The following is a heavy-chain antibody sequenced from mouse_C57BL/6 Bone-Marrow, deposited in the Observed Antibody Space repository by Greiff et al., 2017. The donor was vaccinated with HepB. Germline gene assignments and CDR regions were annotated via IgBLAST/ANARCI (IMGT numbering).Heavy chain of an antibody. Sequence: EVQLQQSGPGLVKPPQTVFLTCTVTGISITTGNYRWSWIRQFPGNKLEWIGYIYYSGTITYNPSLTSRTTITRDTPKNQFFLEMNSLTAEDTATYYCARDRGYDLDWYFDVWGTGTTVTVSS. CDR3: ARDRGYDLDWYFDV. CDR1: GISITTGNYR. D-gene: IGHD2-2*01. CDR2: IYYSGTI. J-gene: IGHJ1*03. V-gene: IGHV3-5*01.